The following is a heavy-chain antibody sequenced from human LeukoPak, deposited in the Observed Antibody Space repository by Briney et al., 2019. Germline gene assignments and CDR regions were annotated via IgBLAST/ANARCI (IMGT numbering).Heavy chain of an antibody. D-gene: IGHD3-3*01. Sequence: TSETLSLTCTVSGGSISSSSYYWGWIRQPPGKGLEWIGSIYYSGSTYYNPSLKSRVTISVDTSKNQFSLKLSSVTAADTAVYYCASFGRFLEWQHWGQGTLVTVSS. CDR3: ASFGRFLEWQH. CDR2: IYYSGST. J-gene: IGHJ1*01. CDR1: GGSISSSSYY. V-gene: IGHV4-39*07.